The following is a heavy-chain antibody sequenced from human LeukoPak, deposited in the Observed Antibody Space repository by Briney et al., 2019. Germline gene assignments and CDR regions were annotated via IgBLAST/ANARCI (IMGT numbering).Heavy chain of an antibody. Sequence: GASVKVSCKASGYTFTSYGISWVRQAPGQGLEWMGWISAYNGNTNYAQKLQGRVTMTTDTSTSTAYMELRSLRSDDTAVYYCARVITMVRGTNRHFDYWGQGTLVTASS. CDR1: GYTFTSYG. V-gene: IGHV1-18*04. CDR2: ISAYNGNT. CDR3: ARVITMVRGTNRHFDY. D-gene: IGHD3-10*01. J-gene: IGHJ4*02.